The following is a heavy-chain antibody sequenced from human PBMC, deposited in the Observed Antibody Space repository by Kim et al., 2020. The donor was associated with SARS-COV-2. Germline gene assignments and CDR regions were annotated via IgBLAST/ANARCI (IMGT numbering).Heavy chain of an antibody. Sequence: SETLSLTCAVYGGSFSGYYWSWIRQPPGKGLEWIGEINHSGSTNYNPSLKSRVTISVDTSKNQFSLKLSSVTAADTAVYYCARAGIAAALLTYYYYGMDVWGQGTTVTVSS. CDR3: ARAGIAAALLTYYYYGMDV. D-gene: IGHD6-13*01. V-gene: IGHV4-34*01. CDR2: INHSGST. J-gene: IGHJ6*02. CDR1: GGSFSGYY.